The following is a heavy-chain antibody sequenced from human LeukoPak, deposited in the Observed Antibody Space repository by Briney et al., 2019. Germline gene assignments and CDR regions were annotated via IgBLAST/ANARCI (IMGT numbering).Heavy chain of an antibody. J-gene: IGHJ6*03. CDR3: AKDYRGYNQPMDF. CDR2: ISGSGSNT. Sequence: GGSLRLSCAASGFTFSNFAMSWVRQPPGKGLEWVSSISGSGSNTYYADSVKGRFTISRDNSKNTLYLQMNSLRADDTAVYYWAKDYRGYNQPMDFWGKGTTVTVSS. V-gene: IGHV3-23*01. D-gene: IGHD3-22*01. CDR1: GFTFSNFA.